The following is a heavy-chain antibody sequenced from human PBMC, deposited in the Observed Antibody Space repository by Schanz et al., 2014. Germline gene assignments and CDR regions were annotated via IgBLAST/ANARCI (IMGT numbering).Heavy chain of an antibody. D-gene: IGHD3-10*01. V-gene: IGHV3-23*01. CDR3: AKDQLANYRGSGYNWFDP. J-gene: IGHJ5*02. CDR2: IRTSASDT. CDR1: GFTFGSYA. Sequence: EVRLLESGGGLVQPGGSLRLSCVGSGFTFGSYAMNWVRQAPGKGLEWVSTIRTSASDTFYADSVKGRFTISRDNSQNTLYLQMISLGVDDTAVYYCAKDQLANYRGSGYNWFDPWGQGTLVTVSS.